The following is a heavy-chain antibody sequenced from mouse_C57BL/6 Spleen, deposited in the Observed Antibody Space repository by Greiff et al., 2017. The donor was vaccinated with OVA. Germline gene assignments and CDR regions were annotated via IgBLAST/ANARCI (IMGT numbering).Heavy chain of an antibody. Sequence: QVQLKQSGAELVKPGASVKISCKASGYAFSSYWMNWVKQRPGKGLEWIGQIYPGDGDTNYNGKFKGKATLTADKSSSTAYMQLSSLTSEDSAVYFCARSPYSNYEYYAMDYWGQGTSVTVSS. D-gene: IGHD2-5*01. CDR3: ARSPYSNYEYYAMDY. CDR1: GYAFSSYW. CDR2: IYPGDGDT. J-gene: IGHJ4*01. V-gene: IGHV1-80*01.